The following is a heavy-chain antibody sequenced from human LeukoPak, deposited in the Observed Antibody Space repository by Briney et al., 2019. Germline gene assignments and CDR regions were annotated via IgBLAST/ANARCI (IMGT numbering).Heavy chain of an antibody. CDR1: GYSFTSYW. CDR3: ARLRSGWDFDY. D-gene: IGHD6-19*01. J-gene: IGHJ4*02. Sequence: GESLKISCKGSGYSFTSYWIGWVRQMPGKGLEWMGIISPGDSDTRYSPSFQGQVSISGDKSISTAYLQLSSVKASDTAMYYCARLRSGWDFDYWGQGSLVTVSS. V-gene: IGHV5-51*01. CDR2: ISPGDSDT.